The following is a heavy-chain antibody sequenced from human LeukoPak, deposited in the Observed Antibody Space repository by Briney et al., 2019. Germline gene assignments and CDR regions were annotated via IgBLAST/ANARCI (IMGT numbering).Heavy chain of an antibody. Sequence: SVKVSCKASGGTFSSYAISWVRQAPGQGLEWMGRIIPIFGTANYAQKFQGRVTITTDESTSTAYTELSSLRSEDTAVYYCARARRDGYNRAAFDIWGQGTMVTVSS. CDR2: IIPIFGTA. V-gene: IGHV1-69*05. CDR3: ARARRDGYNRAAFDI. J-gene: IGHJ3*02. D-gene: IGHD5-24*01. CDR1: GGTFSSYA.